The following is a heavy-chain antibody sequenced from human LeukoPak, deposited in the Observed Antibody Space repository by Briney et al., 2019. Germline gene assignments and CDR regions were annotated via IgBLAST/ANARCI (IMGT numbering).Heavy chain of an antibody. CDR3: AKDKNDHGGYYYMDV. V-gene: IGHV3-30*02. J-gene: IGHJ6*03. Sequence: PGGSLRLSCVASGFTFSIFGMHWVRQAPGKGLEWVAFIRFDGSNKYYADSVKGRFTISRDNSKNTLYLQMNSLRPEDTAVYYCAKDKNDHGGYYYMDVWGKGTTVTVSS. CDR2: IRFDGSNK. D-gene: IGHD4-23*01. CDR1: GFTFSIFG.